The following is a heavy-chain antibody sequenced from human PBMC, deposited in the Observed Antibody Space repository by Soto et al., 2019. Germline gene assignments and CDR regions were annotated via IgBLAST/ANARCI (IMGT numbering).Heavy chain of an antibody. CDR1: GFTFSSYA. J-gene: IGHJ6*02. V-gene: IGHV3-23*01. CDR2: ISGSGGST. D-gene: IGHD2-2*01. Sequence: VGSLRLSCAASGFTFSSYAMSWVRQAPGKGLEWVSAISGSGGSTYYADSVKGRFTISRDNSKNTLYLQMNSLRAEDTAVYYCAKTVVVPAAMFFHYYGMDVWGQGTTVTVSS. CDR3: AKTVVVPAAMFFHYYGMDV.